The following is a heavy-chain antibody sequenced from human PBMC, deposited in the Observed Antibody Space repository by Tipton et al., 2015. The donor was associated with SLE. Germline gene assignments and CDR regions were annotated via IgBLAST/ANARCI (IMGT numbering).Heavy chain of an antibody. D-gene: IGHD2-8*02. V-gene: IGHV4-59*11. CDR1: GGSISSHY. J-gene: IGHJ3*02. CDR2: IYYSGST. CDR3: ARLLVVYAFDI. Sequence: TLSLTCTVSGGSISSHYWSWIRQPPGKGLEWIGYIYYSGSTNYNPSLKSRVTISVDTSKNQFSLKLSSVTAADTAVYYCARLLVVYAFDIWGQGTMVTVSS.